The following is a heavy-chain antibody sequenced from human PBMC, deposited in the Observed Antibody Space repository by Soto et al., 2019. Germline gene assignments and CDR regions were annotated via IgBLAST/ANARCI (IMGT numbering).Heavy chain of an antibody. CDR3: ARDRNGDYGYYYYGMDV. CDR1: GGSISSGGYY. J-gene: IGHJ6*02. Sequence: QVQLQESGPGLVKPSQTLSLTCTVSGGSISSGGYYWRWIRQHPGKGLEWIGYIYYSGSTYYNPSLKSRVTISVDTSKNQFSLKLRSVTAADTAVYYCARDRNGDYGYYYYGMDVWGQGTTVTVSS. CDR2: IYYSGST. V-gene: IGHV4-31*03. D-gene: IGHD4-17*01.